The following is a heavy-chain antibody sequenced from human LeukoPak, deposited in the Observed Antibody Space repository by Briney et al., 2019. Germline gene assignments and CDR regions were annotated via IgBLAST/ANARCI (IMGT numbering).Heavy chain of an antibody. V-gene: IGHV3-23*01. CDR2: ISGSGGST. CDR3: AKWGSGWYAGVDY. Sequence: GGSLRLSCAASGFTFSSYSMTWVRQAPGKGLEWVSAISGSGGSTYYADSVKGRFTISRDNSKNTLYLQMNSLRAEDTAVYYCAKWGSGWYAGVDYWGQGTLVTVSS. CDR1: GFTFSSYS. J-gene: IGHJ4*02. D-gene: IGHD6-19*01.